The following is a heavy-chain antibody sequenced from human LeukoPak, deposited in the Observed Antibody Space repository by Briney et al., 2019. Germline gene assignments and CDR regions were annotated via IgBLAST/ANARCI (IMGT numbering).Heavy chain of an antibody. CDR2: IKYDASST. CDR1: GFTFSSHW. Sequence: PGGSLRLSCADSGFTFSSHWMHWVRQAPGKGLVWVSRIKYDASSTSYADSVKGRFTISRDNAKNSLYLQMNSLRAEDTAVYYCARELLGASDYWGQGTLVTVSS. D-gene: IGHD1-26*01. V-gene: IGHV3-74*01. CDR3: ARELLGASDY. J-gene: IGHJ4*02.